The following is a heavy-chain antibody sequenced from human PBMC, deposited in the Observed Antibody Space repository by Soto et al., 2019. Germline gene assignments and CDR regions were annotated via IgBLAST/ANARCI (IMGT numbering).Heavy chain of an antibody. D-gene: IGHD3-16*01. J-gene: IGHJ4*02. V-gene: IGHV3-7*01. CDR1: YFTFTDYW. CDR2: IRQDGGLI. CDR3: ARDNNYVLDH. Sequence: EVQLVESGGGLVQPGGSLRLACAASYFTFTDYWMAWVRQAPGKGLQWLANIRQDGGLIFYLGSVKGRFTISRDNAQNLLYLQMDSLRVDDTAVYYCARDNNYVLDHWGQGTLVTVSS.